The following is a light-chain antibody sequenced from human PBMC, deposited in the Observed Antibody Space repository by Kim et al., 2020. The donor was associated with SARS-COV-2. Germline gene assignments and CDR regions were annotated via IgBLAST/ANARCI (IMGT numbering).Light chain of an antibody. V-gene: IGKV1-33*01. Sequence: DIQMTQSPSSLSASVGDRVTITCQASQDISNYLNWYQQKPGKAPKLLIYDASNLETGVPSRFSGSGSGTDFTFTISSLQPEDIATYYCQQFRGTFGQGTKLEI. J-gene: IGKJ2*01. CDR3: QQFRGT. CDR1: QDISNY. CDR2: DAS.